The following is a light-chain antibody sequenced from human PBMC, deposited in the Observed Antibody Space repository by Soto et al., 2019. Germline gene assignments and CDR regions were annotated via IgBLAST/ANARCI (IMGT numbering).Light chain of an antibody. CDR2: DAS. CDR1: RSISGY. CDR3: QQPSNWPPVIT. J-gene: IGKJ5*01. V-gene: IGKV3-11*01. Sequence: EIVLTQSPATLSLSPGERATLSCRDSRSISGYLAWYQQKPGQAPRLLIYDASKRATGIPARFSGWGSGTDFTLTISSLEPEDFAVYYCQQPSNWPPVITFGPGTRLEIK.